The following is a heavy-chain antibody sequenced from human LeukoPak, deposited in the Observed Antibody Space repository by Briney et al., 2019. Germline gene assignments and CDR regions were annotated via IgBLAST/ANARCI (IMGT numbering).Heavy chain of an antibody. Sequence: SETLSLTCTVSGGSISSRVYYYWGWIRQPPGKGLEWIGSIYYSGDTYYNPSLKSRVTISVDTSKNQFSLKLNSVTAADTAVYYCARVRGMVTSYWFDPWGQGTLVTVSS. CDR2: IYYSGDT. V-gene: IGHV4-39*07. D-gene: IGHD2-21*02. CDR1: GGSISSRVYYY. J-gene: IGHJ5*02. CDR3: ARVRGMVTSYWFDP.